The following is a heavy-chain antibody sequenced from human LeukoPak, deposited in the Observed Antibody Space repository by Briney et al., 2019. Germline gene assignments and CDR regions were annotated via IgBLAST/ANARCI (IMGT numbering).Heavy chain of an antibody. Sequence: PSETLSLTCAVCGGSFSGYYWSWIRQPPGKGLEWIGEINHSGSTNYNLSLKSRVTISVDTSKNQFSLKLSSVTAADTAVYYCARQELTTVGGDAFDIWGQGTMVTVSS. J-gene: IGHJ3*02. CDR2: INHSGST. CDR3: ARQELTTVGGDAFDI. CDR1: GGSFSGYY. D-gene: IGHD4-11*01. V-gene: IGHV4-34*01.